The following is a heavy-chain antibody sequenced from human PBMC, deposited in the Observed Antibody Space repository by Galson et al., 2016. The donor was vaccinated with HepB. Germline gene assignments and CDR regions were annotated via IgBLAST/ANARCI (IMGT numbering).Heavy chain of an antibody. D-gene: IGHD3-16*01. CDR2: IYHSGGA. J-gene: IGHJ4*02. V-gene: IGHV4-4*02. Sequence: SETLSLTCEVSGVSIYGSHWWSWVRQPPGKGLEWIGEIYHSGGANYHPSFQSRVTMSVDNSKNQVSLKLTSVTAADTAVYYCARDRKRFDDNGFYFYSDYWGQGILVTVSS. CDR3: ARDRKRFDDNGFYFYSDY. CDR1: GVSIYGSHW.